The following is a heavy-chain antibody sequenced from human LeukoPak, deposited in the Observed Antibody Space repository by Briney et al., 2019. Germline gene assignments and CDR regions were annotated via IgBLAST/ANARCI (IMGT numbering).Heavy chain of an antibody. J-gene: IGHJ4*02. CDR3: AKGYYGGSLTHFDS. Sequence: GGSLRLSCAASGFTFSTFAMSWVRQAPGKGLERVSVINSSGGCSNYYADSVKGRFTISRENSKNTVYLQMNSLRAEDTALYYCAKGYYGGSLTHFDSWGKGTLVTVPS. CDR2: INSSGGCSN. D-gene: IGHD4-23*01. V-gene: IGHV3-23*01. CDR1: GFTFSTFA.